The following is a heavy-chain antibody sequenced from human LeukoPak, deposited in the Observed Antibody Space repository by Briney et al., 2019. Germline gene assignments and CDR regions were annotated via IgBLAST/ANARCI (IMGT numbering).Heavy chain of an antibody. CDR3: ARDTGIYDSSDYYYYYYGMDV. Sequence: PSETLSLTCTVSGGSISSYYWSWIRQPPGKGLEWIGYIYYSGSTNYNPSLKSRVTISVDTSKNQFSLKLSSVTAADTAVYYCARDTGIYDSSDYYYYYYGMDVWGQGTTVTVSS. V-gene: IGHV4-59*01. D-gene: IGHD3-22*01. J-gene: IGHJ6*02. CDR1: GGSISSYY. CDR2: IYYSGST.